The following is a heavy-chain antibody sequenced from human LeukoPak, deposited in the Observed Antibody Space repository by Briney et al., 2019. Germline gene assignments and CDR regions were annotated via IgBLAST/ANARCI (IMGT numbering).Heavy chain of an antibody. J-gene: IGHJ4*02. CDR1: GYSFTSYW. D-gene: IGHD6-19*01. CDR3: ARQLSSGWLPLNYFDY. V-gene: IGHV5-51*01. CDR2: IYPGDSDT. Sequence: GESLKISCKGSGYSFTSYWIGWVRRMPGKGLEWMGIIYPGDSDTRYSPSFQGQVTISADKSISTAYLQWSSLKASDTAMYYCARQLSSGWLPLNYFDYWGQGTLVTASS.